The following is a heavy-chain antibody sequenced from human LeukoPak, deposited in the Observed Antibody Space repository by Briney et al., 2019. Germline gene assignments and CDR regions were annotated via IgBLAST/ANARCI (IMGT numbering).Heavy chain of an antibody. J-gene: IGHJ4*02. CDR1: GFTFSSYT. D-gene: IGHD2-8*01. Sequence: GGSLRLSCSVSGFTFSSYTMHWVRQAPGKGLEYVSSININGGRTYYADSVKGRFTISRDNSKNTLYLQMSSLRAEDTAVYYCVKDKWIDHWGQGTLVTVSS. CDR2: ININGGRT. CDR3: VKDKWIDH. V-gene: IGHV3-64D*09.